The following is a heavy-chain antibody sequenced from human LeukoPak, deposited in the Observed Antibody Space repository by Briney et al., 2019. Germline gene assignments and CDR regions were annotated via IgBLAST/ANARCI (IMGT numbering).Heavy chain of an antibody. CDR3: ARDSYGDYNN. V-gene: IGHV4-59*12. Sequence: SETLSLTCTVSGGSISSYYWSWIRQTPEKGLEWIGYISYSGRTDYGPSLKSRVTISVDTSKNQFSLKLSSVTAADTAVYYCARDSYGDYNNWGQGTLVTVSS. CDR2: ISYSGRT. D-gene: IGHD4-17*01. J-gene: IGHJ4*02. CDR1: GGSISSYY.